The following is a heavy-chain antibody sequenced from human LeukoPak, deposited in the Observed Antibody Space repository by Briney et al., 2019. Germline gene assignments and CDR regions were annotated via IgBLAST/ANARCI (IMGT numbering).Heavy chain of an antibody. J-gene: IGHJ4*02. CDR2: IYSIGST. V-gene: IGHV4-4*07. Sequence: SETLSLTCTVSGGSISSYYWSWIRQPAGKGLEWIGRIYSIGSTNYNPSLKSRVTMSVDTSKNQSSLRLRSVTAADTAVYYCARQIASAGTAGFDFWGQGALVTVSS. CDR1: GGSISSYY. CDR3: ARQIASAGTAGFDF. D-gene: IGHD6-13*01.